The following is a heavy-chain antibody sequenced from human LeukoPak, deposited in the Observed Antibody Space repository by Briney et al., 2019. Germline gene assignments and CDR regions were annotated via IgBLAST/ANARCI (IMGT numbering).Heavy chain of an antibody. V-gene: IGHV3-23*01. Sequence: PGGSLRLSCAASGFIFSSYAMSWVRLAPGKGLEWISVISGSGGRTDYADSVKGRFTISRDNSKNTLYLQMNSLRAEDTAVYYCAKTALAVAGIVPVESELDYWGQGTQVTVSS. CDR2: ISGSGGRT. J-gene: IGHJ4*02. CDR3: AKTALAVAGIVPVESELDY. CDR1: GFIFSSYA. D-gene: IGHD6-19*01.